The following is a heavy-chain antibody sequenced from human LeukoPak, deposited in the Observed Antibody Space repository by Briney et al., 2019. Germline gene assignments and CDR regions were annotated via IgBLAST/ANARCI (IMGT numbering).Heavy chain of an antibody. V-gene: IGHV1-69*13. J-gene: IGHJ4*02. D-gene: IGHD3-3*01. CDR1: GGTFSSYA. CDR3: AREPYYDFWSGYLAEGFDY. CDR2: IIPIFGTA. Sequence: ASVKVSCKASGGTFSSYAISWVRQAPGQGLEWMGGIIPIFGTANYAQKFQGRVMITADESTSTAYMELSSLRSEDTAVYYCAREPYYDFWSGYLAEGFDYWGQGTLVTVSS.